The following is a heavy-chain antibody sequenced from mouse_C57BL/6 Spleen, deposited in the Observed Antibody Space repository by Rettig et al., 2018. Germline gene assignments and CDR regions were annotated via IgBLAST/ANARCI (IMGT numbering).Heavy chain of an antibody. V-gene: IGHV1-26*01. Sequence: EVQLQQSGPELVKPGASVKISCKASGYTFTDYYMNWVKQSHGKSLEWIGDINPNNGGTSYNQKFKGKATLTVDKSSSTAYMELRSLTSEDSAVYYCARSELLYYFDYWGQGTTLTVSS. CDR3: ARSELLYYFDY. CDR2: INPNNGGT. J-gene: IGHJ2*01. D-gene: IGHD6-1*01. CDR1: GYTFTDYY.